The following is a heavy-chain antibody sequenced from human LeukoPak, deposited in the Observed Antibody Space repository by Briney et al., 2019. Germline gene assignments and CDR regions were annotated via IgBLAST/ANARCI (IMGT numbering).Heavy chain of an antibody. CDR3: VRGSTQNYDFWSGLRGDAFDI. CDR2: IIPIFGTA. CDR1: GGTFSSYA. J-gene: IGHJ3*02. D-gene: IGHD3-3*01. V-gene: IGHV1-69*05. Sequence: GASVKVSCKASGGTFSSYAISWVRQAPGQGLEWMGGIIPIFGTANYAQKFQGRVTIITDESTSTAYMELSSLRSEDTAVYYCVRGSTQNYDFWSGLRGDAFDIWGQGTMVTVSS.